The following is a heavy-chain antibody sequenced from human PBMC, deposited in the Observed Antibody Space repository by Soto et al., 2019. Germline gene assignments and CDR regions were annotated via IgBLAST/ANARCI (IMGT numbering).Heavy chain of an antibody. D-gene: IGHD3-9*01. CDR1: GYSFTSYW. V-gene: IGHV5-51*01. CDR3: ARHIAYYDILTGYHTSPWFDP. CDR2: IYPGDSDT. Sequence: PGESLKISCKGSGYSFTSYWIGWVRQMPGKGLEWMGIIYPGDSDTRYSPSFQGQVTISADKSISTAYLQWSSLKASDTAMYYCARHIAYYDILTGYHTSPWFDPWGQGTLVTVSS. J-gene: IGHJ5*02.